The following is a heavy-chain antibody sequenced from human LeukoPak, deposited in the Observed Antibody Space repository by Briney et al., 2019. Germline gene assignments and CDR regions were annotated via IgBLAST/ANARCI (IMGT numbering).Heavy chain of an antibody. CDR3: ARAGLIYYYDSSGYYLIDY. CDR1: GYTFTSYD. J-gene: IGHJ4*02. CDR2: MNPNSGNT. D-gene: IGHD3-22*01. V-gene: IGHV1-8*01. Sequence: ASVKVSCKASGYTFTSYDINWVRQATGQGLEWMGWMNPNSGNTGYAQKFQGRVTMTRNTSISTAYMELSSLRSDDTAVYYCARAGLIYYYDSSGYYLIDYWGQGTLVTVSS.